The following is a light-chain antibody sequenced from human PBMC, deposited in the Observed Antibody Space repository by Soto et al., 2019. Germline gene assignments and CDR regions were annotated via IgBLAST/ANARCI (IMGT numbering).Light chain of an antibody. CDR1: QDISNY. CDR2: DAS. J-gene: IGKJ4*01. Sequence: DIQMTQSPSSLYAAVGDRVTITCQASQDISNYLNWYQQKPGKAPKLLIYDASNLETGVPSRFSGSGSGPDFTFTISSMHPEDIATYYCQQYDNLPFGGGTKVEIK. CDR3: QQYDNLP. V-gene: IGKV1-33*01.